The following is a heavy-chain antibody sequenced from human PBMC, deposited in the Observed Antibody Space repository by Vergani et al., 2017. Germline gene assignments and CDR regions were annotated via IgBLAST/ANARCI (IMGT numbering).Heavy chain of an antibody. Sequence: QLQLQESGSGLVKPSQTLSLTCAVSGGSISRGGYSWSWIRQPPGKGLAWIGYIYHSGSTYYNPSLKSRVTISVDRSKNQFSLKLSSVTAADTAVYYCARGTRIAARPGYYYYYMDVWGKGP. J-gene: IGHJ6*03. D-gene: IGHD6-6*01. CDR1: GGSISRGGYS. CDR3: ARGTRIAARPGYYYYYMDV. V-gene: IGHV4-30-2*01. CDR2: IYHSGST.